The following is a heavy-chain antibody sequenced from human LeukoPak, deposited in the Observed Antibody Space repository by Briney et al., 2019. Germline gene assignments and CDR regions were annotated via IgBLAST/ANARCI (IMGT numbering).Heavy chain of an antibody. V-gene: IGHV3-64*01. D-gene: IGHD3-22*01. CDR3: ARGGAYDSSGYFDF. CDR1: GFTFSSYG. CDR2: ISGTGGST. J-gene: IGHJ4*02. Sequence: GGSLRLSCAASGFTFSSYGMHWVRQAPGKGLQYISAISGTGGSTYYASSVKGRFTVSRDNSKNTLYLQMGSLRADDMAVYYCARGGAYDSSGYFDFWGQGTLVTVSS.